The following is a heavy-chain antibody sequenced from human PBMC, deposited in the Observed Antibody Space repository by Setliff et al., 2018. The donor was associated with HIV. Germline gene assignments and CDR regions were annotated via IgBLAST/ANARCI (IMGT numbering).Heavy chain of an antibody. D-gene: IGHD1-26*01. CDR2: IYYSGSA. J-gene: IGHJ3*02. CDR1: RDSIRNGAYY. CDR3: ARDGELTDAFDI. V-gene: IGHV4-39*07. Sequence: SETLSLTCTVSRDSIRNGAYYWGWIRQPPGKGLEWIGSIYYSGSAYYNPSFKSRVTLSVDTSENQFSLRLSSVTAADTAVYYCARDGELTDAFDIWGQGTMVTVSS.